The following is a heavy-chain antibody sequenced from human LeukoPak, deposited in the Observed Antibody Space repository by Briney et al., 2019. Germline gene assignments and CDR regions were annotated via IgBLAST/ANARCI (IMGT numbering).Heavy chain of an antibody. CDR2: IRYDGSNK. Sequence: GGSLRLSCAASGFTFSSYGMHWVRQAPGKGLEWVAFIRYDGSNKYYADSVKGRFTISRDNSKNTLYLQMNSLRAEDTAVYYCAKAGALVATITSWFDPWGQGTLVTVSS. D-gene: IGHD5-12*01. CDR3: AKAGALVATITSWFDP. J-gene: IGHJ5*02. V-gene: IGHV3-30*02. CDR1: GFTFSSYG.